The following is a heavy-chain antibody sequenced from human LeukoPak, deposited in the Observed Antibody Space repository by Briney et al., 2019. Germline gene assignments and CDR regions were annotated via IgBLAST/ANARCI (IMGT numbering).Heavy chain of an antibody. CDR3: ARVKYSSGWYDAFDI. J-gene: IGHJ3*02. V-gene: IGHV3-30*14. D-gene: IGHD6-19*01. CDR2: ISYDGSNK. CDR1: GFTFSNYA. Sequence: GGSLRLSCAASGFTFSNYAMHWVRQAPGKGLEWVAVISYDGSNKYYADSVKGRFTISRDNSKNTLYLQMNSLRAEDTAVYYCARVKYSSGWYDAFDIWGQGTMVTVSS.